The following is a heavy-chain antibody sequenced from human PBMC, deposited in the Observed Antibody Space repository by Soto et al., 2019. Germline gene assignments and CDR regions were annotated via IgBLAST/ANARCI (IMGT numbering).Heavy chain of an antibody. V-gene: IGHV3-11*01. D-gene: IGHD2-21*02. Sequence: PGXSGRLSCAVSGFTFSDYYLSWLRQAPGKGLEWVSYISSSGSTIYYADSVKGRFTISRDNAKNSLYLQMNSLRAEDTAVYYCARDLLPRFDPWGQGTLVTVSS. CDR1: GFTFSDYY. J-gene: IGHJ5*02. CDR3: ARDLLPRFDP. CDR2: ISSSGSTI.